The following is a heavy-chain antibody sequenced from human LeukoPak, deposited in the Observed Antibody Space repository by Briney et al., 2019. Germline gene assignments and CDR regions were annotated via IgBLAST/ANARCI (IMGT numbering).Heavy chain of an antibody. CDR2: IRSKAYGGTT. CDR1: GFTFSSYA. Sequence: GGSLRLSCAASGFTFSSYAMSWFRQAPGKGLEWVGFIRSKAYGGTTEYAASVKGRFTISRDDSKSIAYLQMNSLKTEDTAVYYCTRGVIAAHYWGQGTLVTVSS. V-gene: IGHV3-49*03. CDR3: TRGVIAAHY. J-gene: IGHJ4*02. D-gene: IGHD6-6*01.